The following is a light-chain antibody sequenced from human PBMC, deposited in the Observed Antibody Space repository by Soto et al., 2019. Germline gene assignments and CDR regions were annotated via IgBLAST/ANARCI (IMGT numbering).Light chain of an antibody. CDR2: KAS. J-gene: IGKJ1*01. CDR3: QQYDSYPWT. V-gene: IGKV1-5*03. CDR1: QRISSW. Sequence: DIQMTQSPSTLSASVGDRVTITCRASQRISSWLAWYQQKPGKAPKLLIYKASSLESGVPSRFSGSGSGTEFTLTITRLQPDDFATYYCQQYDSYPWTFGHGTKVEIK.